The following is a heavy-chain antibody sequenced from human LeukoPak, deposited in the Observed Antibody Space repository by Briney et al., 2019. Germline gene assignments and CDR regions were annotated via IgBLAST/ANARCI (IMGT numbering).Heavy chain of an antibody. V-gene: IGHV4-59*01. CDR3: ARTLDYGSGSPTLDY. CDR1: GGSISSYY. D-gene: IGHD3-10*01. CDR2: IYYSGST. J-gene: IGHJ4*02. Sequence: SETLSLTCTVSGGSISSYYWSWIRQPPGKGLEWIEYIYYSGSTNYNPYLKSRVTISGDTSKNQFSLKLSSVTAADTAVYYCARTLDYGSGSPTLDYWGQGTLVTVSS.